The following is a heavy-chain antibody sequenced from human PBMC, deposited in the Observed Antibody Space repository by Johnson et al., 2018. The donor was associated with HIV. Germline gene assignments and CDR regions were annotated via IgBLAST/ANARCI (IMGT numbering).Heavy chain of an antibody. V-gene: IGHV3-9*01. Sequence: VQLVESGGGVVQPGRSLRLSCVASRFTFSSFAMHWVRQAPGKGLEWVSGISWNSGSIGYADSVKGRFTISRDNAKNSLYLQMNSLKTEDTAVYYCTTFGYSSGWYANAFDIWGQG. CDR1: RFTFSSFA. J-gene: IGHJ3*02. CDR3: TTFGYSSGWYANAFDI. CDR2: ISWNSGSI. D-gene: IGHD6-19*01.